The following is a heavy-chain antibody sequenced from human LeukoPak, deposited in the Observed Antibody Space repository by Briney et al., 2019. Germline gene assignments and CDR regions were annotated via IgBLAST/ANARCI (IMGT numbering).Heavy chain of an antibody. CDR2: IYYSGST. V-gene: IGHV4-59*12. Sequence: PSEALSLTCTVSGGSISSYYWSWIRQPPGKGLERIGYIYYSGSTNYNPSLKSRVTISVDTSKNQFSLKLSSVTAADTAVYYCARGEWELPDVWGQGTMVTVSS. J-gene: IGHJ3*01. CDR3: ARGEWELPDV. CDR1: GGSISSYY. D-gene: IGHD1-26*01.